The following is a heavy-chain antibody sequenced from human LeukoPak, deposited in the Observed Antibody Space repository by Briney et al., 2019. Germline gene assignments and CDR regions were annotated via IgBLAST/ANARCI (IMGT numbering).Heavy chain of an antibody. CDR3: AEDSSGYYTFDY. CDR1: GYTFTSYD. CDR2: MNPNSGNT. D-gene: IGHD3-22*01. J-gene: IGHJ4*02. Sequence: ASVKVSCKASGYTFTSYDINWVRQATGQGLEWMGWMNPNSGNTGYAQKFQGRVTITRNTSISTAYMELSGLRSEDTAVYYCAEDSSGYYTFDYWGQGTLVTVSS. V-gene: IGHV1-8*03.